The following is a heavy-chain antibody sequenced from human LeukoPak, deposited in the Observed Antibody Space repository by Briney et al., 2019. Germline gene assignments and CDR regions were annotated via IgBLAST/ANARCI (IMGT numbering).Heavy chain of an antibody. J-gene: IGHJ4*02. D-gene: IGHD1-14*01. CDR2: ISGTGSDT. Sequence: GGSLRLSCAASGFTFSSYSMNWVRQAPGKGLEWVSSISGTGSDTYYTDSLKGRFTVSRDSAKNSLYLQMNSLRAEDTAVYYCARDVYRIFDYWGLGTLVTVSS. CDR3: ARDVYRIFDY. V-gene: IGHV3-21*01. CDR1: GFTFSSYS.